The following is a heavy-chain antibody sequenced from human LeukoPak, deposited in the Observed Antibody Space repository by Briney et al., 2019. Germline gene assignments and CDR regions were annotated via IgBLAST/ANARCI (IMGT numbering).Heavy chain of an antibody. Sequence: SETLSLTCAVYGGSFSGYYWSWIRQPPGKGLEWIGEINHSGSTNYNPSLKSRVTISVDTSKNQFSLKLSSVTAADTAVYYCARDRRGSGSYFDYYYYGMDVWGQGTTVTVSS. V-gene: IGHV4-34*01. CDR2: INHSGST. D-gene: IGHD3-10*01. CDR1: GGSFSGYY. J-gene: IGHJ6*02. CDR3: ARDRRGSGSYFDYYYYGMDV.